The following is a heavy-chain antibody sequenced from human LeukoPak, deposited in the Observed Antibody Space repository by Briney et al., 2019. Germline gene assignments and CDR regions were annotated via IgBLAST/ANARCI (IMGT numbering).Heavy chain of an antibody. CDR2: ISASGGST. V-gene: IGHV3-23*01. J-gene: IGHJ4*02. D-gene: IGHD6-13*01. CDR1: VFTFSSYS. CDR3: AKSFGPVIEAAGTGAD. Sequence: GGSLRLSYAPSVFTFSSYSMIWVRQAPGKGLEGVSGISASGGSTYYADSVKGRFNISRDNSKNTLYLQMISLRAADTAVYYCAKSFGPVIEAAGTGADWGQGTLVTVSS.